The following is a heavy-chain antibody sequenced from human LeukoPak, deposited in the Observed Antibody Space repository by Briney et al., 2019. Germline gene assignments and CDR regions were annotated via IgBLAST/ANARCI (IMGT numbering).Heavy chain of an antibody. J-gene: IGHJ4*02. CDR2: GDYSGGI. D-gene: IGHD6-19*01. CDR1: GDSFSSVTDY. Sequence: SETLSLTCTVSGDSFSSVTDYWAWSRQPPGKGLEWIASGDYSGGIYYNPSPESRVAISADMSKNQFSLKLTSVTGADTAVYYCAGERGEEYSSGWYKRNYFDNWGQGIRVTVSS. CDR3: AGERGEEYSSGWYKRNYFDN. V-gene: IGHV4-39*07.